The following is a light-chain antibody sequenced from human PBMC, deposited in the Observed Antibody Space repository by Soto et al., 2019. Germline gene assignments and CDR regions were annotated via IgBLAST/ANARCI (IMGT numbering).Light chain of an antibody. CDR3: QSYDSSLSGVV. Sequence: QAVVTQPPSVSGAPGQRVTIACTGSSSNFGAGYDVHWYQQLPGTAPKLLIHGNNNRPSGVPDRFSGSKSGTSASLAITGLQAEDEADYYCQSYDSSLSGVVFGGGTKVTVL. CDR1: SSNFGAGYD. V-gene: IGLV1-40*01. J-gene: IGLJ2*01. CDR2: GNN.